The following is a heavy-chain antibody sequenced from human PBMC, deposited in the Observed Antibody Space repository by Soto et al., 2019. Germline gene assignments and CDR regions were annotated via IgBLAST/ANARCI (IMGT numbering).Heavy chain of an antibody. V-gene: IGHV4-30-4*01. CDR3: ARVSATGTRWFGP. CDR1: EGYIGSGNYF. CDR2: LSYRGTT. J-gene: IGHJ5*02. D-gene: IGHD6-13*01. Sequence: SLTCNVTEGYIGSGNYFWSWIRQPPGKGLEWIGYLSYRGTTYYSPSLKSRLTMSLDTSKNQFSLKLNSVTAADTAVYYCARVSATGTRWFGPWGPGTLVTVSS.